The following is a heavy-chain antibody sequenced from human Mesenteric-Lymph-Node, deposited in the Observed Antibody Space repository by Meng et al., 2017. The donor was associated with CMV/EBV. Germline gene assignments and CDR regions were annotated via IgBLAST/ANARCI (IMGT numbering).Heavy chain of an antibody. V-gene: IGHV3-30-3*01. Sequence: GGSLRLSCAASGFIFSTYAMHWVRQAPGKGLEWVAVISYDGSNKYYADSVRGRFTISRDNSKNTLYLQMSSLRTEDTAVYFCARGVAAAEYFDYWGQGTLVTVSS. D-gene: IGHD6-13*01. CDR2: ISYDGSNK. J-gene: IGHJ4*02. CDR3: ARGVAAAEYFDY. CDR1: GFIFSTYA.